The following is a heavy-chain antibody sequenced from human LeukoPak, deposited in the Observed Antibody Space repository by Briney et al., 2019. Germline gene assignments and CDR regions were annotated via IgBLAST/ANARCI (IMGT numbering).Heavy chain of an antibody. CDR2: IYYSGST. V-gene: IGHV4-59*01. CDR1: GGSISSYY. D-gene: IGHD3-10*01. Sequence: SETLSLTCTVTGGSISSYYWSWIRQPPGKGLEWIGYIYYSGSTNYNPSLKSRVTISVDTSKNQFSLKLSSVTAADTAVYYCARSPTRIMVRGVIITGWFDPWGQGTPVTVSS. CDR3: ARSPTRIMVRGVIITGWFDP. J-gene: IGHJ5*02.